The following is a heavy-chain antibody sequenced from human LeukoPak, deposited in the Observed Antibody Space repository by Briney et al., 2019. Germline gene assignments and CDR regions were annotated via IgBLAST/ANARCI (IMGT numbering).Heavy chain of an antibody. CDR3: AKVSEKWELYDAFDI. Sequence: GSLRLSCAASGFTFSSYAMSWVRQAPGKGLEWVSAISGSGGSTYYADSVKGRFTISRDNSKNTLYLQMNSLRAEDTGVYYCAKVSEKWELYDAFDIWGQGTMVTVSS. D-gene: IGHD1-26*01. V-gene: IGHV3-23*01. CDR1: GFTFSSYA. CDR2: ISGSGGST. J-gene: IGHJ3*02.